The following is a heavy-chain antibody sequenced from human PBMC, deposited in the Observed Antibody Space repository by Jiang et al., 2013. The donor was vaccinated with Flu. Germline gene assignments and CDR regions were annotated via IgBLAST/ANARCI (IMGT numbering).Heavy chain of an antibody. D-gene: IGHD6-19*01. CDR2: IYYSGST. CDR3: AIEHRQWLVRAGGFDY. Sequence: ETLSLTCTVSGGSISSSSYYWDWIRQPPGKGLEWIGSIYYSGSTYYNPSLKSRVTISVDTSKNQFSLKLSSVTAADTAVYYCAIEHRQWLVRAGGFDYWGQGTLVTVSS. V-gene: IGHV4-39*07. J-gene: IGHJ4*02. CDR1: GGSISSSSYY.